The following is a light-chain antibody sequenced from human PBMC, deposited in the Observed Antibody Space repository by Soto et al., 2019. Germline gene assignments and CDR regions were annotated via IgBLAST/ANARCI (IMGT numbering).Light chain of an antibody. CDR2: DVD. CDR3: CSYAGSYTSSWV. J-gene: IGLJ1*01. V-gene: IGLV2-11*01. Sequence: QSVLTQPRSVSGSPGQSVSISCTGTSGDVGSYIHVSWYQQHPGRAPKLMTDDVDERPSGVPDRFSGSKSGNTASLTISGLRAEDEADYYCCSYAGSYTSSWVFGPGIKLTVL. CDR1: SGDVGSYIH.